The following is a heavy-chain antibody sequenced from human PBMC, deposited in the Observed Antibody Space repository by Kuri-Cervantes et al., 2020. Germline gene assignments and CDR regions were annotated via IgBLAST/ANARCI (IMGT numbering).Heavy chain of an antibody. CDR3: ARFIAAAGRAGFDP. CDR2: IIPIFGTA. CDR1: GGTFSSYA. Sequence: SVKVSCKASGGTFSSYAICWVRQAPGQGLEWMGGIIPIFGTANYAQKFQGRVTITADESTSTAYMELSSLRSEDTAVYYCARFIAAAGRAGFDPWGQGTLVTVSS. D-gene: IGHD6-13*01. V-gene: IGHV1-69*13. J-gene: IGHJ5*02.